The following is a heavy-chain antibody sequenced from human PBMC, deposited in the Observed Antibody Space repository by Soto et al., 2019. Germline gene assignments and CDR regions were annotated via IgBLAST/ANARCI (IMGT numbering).Heavy chain of an antibody. CDR3: AGWCYSNYTP. Sequence: QVQLVESGGGVVQPGRSLRLSCAASGFTFSSYGMHWVRQAPGKGLEWVAVISYDGSNKYYADSVKGRFTISRDNSKNTLYLQMNSLRAEDPSVYYYAGWCYSNYTPWGQGTLVTVSS. D-gene: IGHD4-4*01. V-gene: IGHV3-30*03. J-gene: IGHJ5*02. CDR2: ISYDGSNK. CDR1: GFTFSSYG.